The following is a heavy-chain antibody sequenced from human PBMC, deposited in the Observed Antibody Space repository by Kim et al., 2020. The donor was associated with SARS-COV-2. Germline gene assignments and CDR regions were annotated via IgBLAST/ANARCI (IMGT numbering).Heavy chain of an antibody. CDR3: ARDKNYYDSSGYYLYFDY. CDR1: GYTFTSYA. V-gene: IGHV7-4-1*02. D-gene: IGHD3-22*01. Sequence: ASVKVSCKASGYTFTSYAMNWVRQAPGQGLEWMGWINTNTGNPTYAQGFTGRFVFSLDTSVSTAYLQISSLKAEDTAVYYCARDKNYYDSSGYYLYFDYWGQGTLVTVSS. CDR2: INTNTGNP. J-gene: IGHJ4*02.